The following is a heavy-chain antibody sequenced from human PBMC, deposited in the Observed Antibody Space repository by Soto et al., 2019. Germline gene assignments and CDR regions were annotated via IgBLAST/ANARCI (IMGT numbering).Heavy chain of an antibody. Sequence: PSETLSLTCTVSGVSISSGGYFWNWIRQHPGKGLEWIGYIYYSGGTYYNPSLKSRVTISVDTSKNQFSLKLSSVTAADTAVYYCAREPSIWGQGTLVTVSS. CDR1: GVSISSGGYF. V-gene: IGHV4-31*02. CDR3: AREPSI. J-gene: IGHJ4*02. CDR2: IYYSGGT.